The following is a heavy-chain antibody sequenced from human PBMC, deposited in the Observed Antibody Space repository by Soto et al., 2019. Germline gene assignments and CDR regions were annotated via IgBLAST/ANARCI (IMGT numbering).Heavy chain of an antibody. CDR1: GFTFGIYA. D-gene: IGHD6-13*01. CDR2: ISGSGGSI. V-gene: IGHV3-23*01. Sequence: LRLSCAASGFTFGIYAMSWVRQAPGKGLEWVSSISGSGGSIYYAHSVKGRFTISRDKTKNTLDLQMNSLRAEDTAVYHCARVAPEYSSTPRRFDFWGQGTLVTVSS. J-gene: IGHJ4*02. CDR3: ARVAPEYSSTPRRFDF.